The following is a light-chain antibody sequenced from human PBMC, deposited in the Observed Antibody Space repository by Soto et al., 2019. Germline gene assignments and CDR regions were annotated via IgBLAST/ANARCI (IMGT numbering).Light chain of an antibody. Sequence: DIQMTQSPSSLPASIGDRVTITCRASQTISNYLTWYQQRPGRAPRRLIYATSTLASGVPSRFSGSGSGTDFSLTISSLQPEDFATCYCQQTYSAPLTFGGGTRVDIK. CDR1: QTISNY. CDR3: QQTYSAPLT. CDR2: ATS. J-gene: IGKJ4*01. V-gene: IGKV1-39*01.